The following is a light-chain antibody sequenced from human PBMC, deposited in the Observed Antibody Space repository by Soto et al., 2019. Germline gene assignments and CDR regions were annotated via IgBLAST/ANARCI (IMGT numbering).Light chain of an antibody. J-gene: IGKJ4*01. CDR2: GAS. V-gene: IGKV3-20*01. CDR3: QHDVTSPRT. Sequence: DIVLTQSPGTLSLSPGERATLSCRASQSVNNNFLAWYQQKPGQAPRLLIYGASSRATGIPDRFSGSGSGADFTLTINRLDPEDVAVYCWQHDVTSPRTFGGGTKVEIK. CDR1: QSVNNNF.